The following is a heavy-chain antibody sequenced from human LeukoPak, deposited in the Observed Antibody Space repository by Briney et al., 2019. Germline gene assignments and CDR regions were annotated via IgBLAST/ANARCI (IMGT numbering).Heavy chain of an antibody. J-gene: IGHJ5*02. CDR3: AGDIQYLFDP. Sequence: SETLSLTCTVSGYSISSGYYWGWIRQPPGKGLEWIGSIYHSGSTYYNPSLKSRVTISVDTSKNQFSLKLSSVTAADTAVYYCAGDIQYLFDPWGQGTLVTVSS. V-gene: IGHV4-38-2*02. CDR1: GYSISSGYY. CDR2: IYHSGST. D-gene: IGHD4-11*01.